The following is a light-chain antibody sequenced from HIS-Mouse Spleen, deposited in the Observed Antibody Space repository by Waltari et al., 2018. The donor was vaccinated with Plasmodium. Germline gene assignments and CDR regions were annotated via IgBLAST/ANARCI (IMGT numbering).Light chain of an antibody. V-gene: IGLV2-14*03. CDR3: SSYTSSSTYWV. Sequence: QSALTQPASVSGSPGQPLTISCTGTSSDVGGCNIVSWYQQHPGKAPKLMIYDDSNRPSGVSNRFSGSKSGNTASLTISGLQAEDEADYYCSSYTSSSTYWVFGGGTKLTVL. CDR1: SSDVGGCNI. J-gene: IGLJ3*02. CDR2: DDS.